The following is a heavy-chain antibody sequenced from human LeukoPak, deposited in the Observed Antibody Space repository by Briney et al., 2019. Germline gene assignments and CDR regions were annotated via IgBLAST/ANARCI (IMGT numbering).Heavy chain of an antibody. D-gene: IGHD3-10*01. CDR2: IYHSGST. V-gene: IGHV4-38-2*02. Sequence: SETLSLTCTVSGYSISSGYYWGWIRQPPGKGLEWIGSIYHSGSTYYNPSLKSRVTISVDTSKNQFSLKLSSVTAADTAVYYCARTGHYYYYMDVWGKGTTVTVSS. J-gene: IGHJ6*03. CDR3: ARTGHYYYYMDV. CDR1: GYSISSGYY.